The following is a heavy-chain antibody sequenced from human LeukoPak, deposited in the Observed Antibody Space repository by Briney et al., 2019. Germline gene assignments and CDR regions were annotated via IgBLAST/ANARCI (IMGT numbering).Heavy chain of an antibody. D-gene: IGHD5-12*01. Sequence: SETLSLTCTVSGGSISSYYWSWIRQPPGKGLEWIGYIYYSGSTNYNSSLRSRVTISVDTSKNQFSLKLSSVTAADTAVYYCARGGSGYDWFDPWGQGTLVTVSS. CDR2: IYYSGST. CDR1: GGSISSYY. J-gene: IGHJ5*02. CDR3: ARGGSGYDWFDP. V-gene: IGHV4-59*01.